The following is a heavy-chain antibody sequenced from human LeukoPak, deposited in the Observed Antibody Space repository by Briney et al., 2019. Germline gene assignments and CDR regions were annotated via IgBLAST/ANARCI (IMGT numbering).Heavy chain of an antibody. CDR3: ARDPSSSGVDY. CDR1: GYTFTSYA. J-gene: IGHJ4*02. V-gene: IGHV1-18*01. Sequence: ASVKVSCKASGYTFTSYAMNWVRQAPGQGLEWMGWISAYNGNTNYAQKLQGRVTMTTDTSTSTAYMELRSLRSDDTAVYYCARDPSSSGVDYWGQGTLVTVSS. CDR2: ISAYNGNT. D-gene: IGHD6-19*01.